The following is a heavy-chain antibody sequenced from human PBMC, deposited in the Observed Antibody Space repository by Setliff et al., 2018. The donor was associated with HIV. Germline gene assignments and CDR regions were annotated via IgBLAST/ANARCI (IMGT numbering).Heavy chain of an antibody. D-gene: IGHD3-3*01. CDR1: GGSISSYY. V-gene: IGHV4-4*07. J-gene: IGHJ3*01. Sequence: SETLSLTCTVSGGSISSYYWSWIRRPAGKGLEWIGRIYASGSTNYNPSLKSRVTMSVDPSKNQFSLRLSSVTAADTAVYYCARLIGRYGVVVRPNGHAFDVWGQGTMVTVSS. CDR3: ARLIGRYGVVVRPNGHAFDV. CDR2: IYASGST.